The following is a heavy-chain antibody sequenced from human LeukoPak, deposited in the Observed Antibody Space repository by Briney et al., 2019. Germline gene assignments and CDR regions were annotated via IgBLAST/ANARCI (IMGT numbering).Heavy chain of an antibody. CDR2: ISSGSSTI. CDR1: GGSISSSS. V-gene: IGHV3-48*01. Sequence: ETLSLTCTVSGGSISSSSYYWGWIRQPPGKGLEWVSYISSGSSTIYYADSVKGRFTISRDDAKNSLFLQMNSLRAEDTAVYYCARGAIPFDYWGQGTLVTVSS. CDR3: ARGAIPFDY. J-gene: IGHJ4*02. D-gene: IGHD2-21*01.